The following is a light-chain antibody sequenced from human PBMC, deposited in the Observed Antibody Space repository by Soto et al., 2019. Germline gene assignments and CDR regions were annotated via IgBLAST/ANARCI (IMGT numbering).Light chain of an antibody. CDR2: GAS. Sequence: EIVLTQSPDTLSLSPGERATLSCRASQSVTTSLAWYQQKTGQPPRLLISGASRRATGIPDRFSGSGSGTEFTLTISSLQSEDFAVYYCHQRQSWPRTFGQGTKVDI. J-gene: IGKJ1*01. V-gene: IGKV3D-15*01. CDR3: HQRQSWPRT. CDR1: QSVTTS.